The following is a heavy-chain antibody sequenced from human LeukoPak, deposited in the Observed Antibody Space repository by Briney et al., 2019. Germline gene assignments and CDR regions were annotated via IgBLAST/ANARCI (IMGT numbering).Heavy chain of an antibody. CDR3: AKDQFYCSSTSCYYYYYYGMDV. V-gene: IGHV3-30*18. CDR1: GFTFSSYG. J-gene: IGHJ6*02. D-gene: IGHD2-2*01. CDR2: ISYDGGNK. Sequence: GGSLRLSCAASGFTFSSYGMHWVRQAPGKGLEWVAVISYDGGNKYYADSVKGRFTISRDNSKNTLYLQMNSLRAEDTAVYYCAKDQFYCSSTSCYYYYYYGMDVWGQGTTVTVSS.